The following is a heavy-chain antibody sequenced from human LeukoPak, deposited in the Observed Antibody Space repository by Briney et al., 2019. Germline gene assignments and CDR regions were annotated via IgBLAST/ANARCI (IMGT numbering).Heavy chain of an antibody. J-gene: IGHJ4*02. V-gene: IGHV1-18*01. Sequence: ASVKVSCKASGYTFTNYVISWVRQVPGQGLEWMGWVSTYSGNTNYAQKFQGRITMTTDTSTSTAYMDLRNLRYDDTAVYYCARFTGLDYWGQGTPITVSS. CDR2: VSTYSGNT. CDR3: ARFTGLDY. CDR1: GYTFTNYV.